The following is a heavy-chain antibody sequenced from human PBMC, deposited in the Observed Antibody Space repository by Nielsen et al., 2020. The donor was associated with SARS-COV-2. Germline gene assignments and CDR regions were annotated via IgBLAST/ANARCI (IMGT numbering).Heavy chain of an antibody. J-gene: IGHJ4*02. CDR2: VYASGIT. CDR1: GGSISGYY. Sequence: SETLSLTCSVSGGSISGYYWRWIRQPPGKCLEWFAYVYASGITNYNPSLQSRVTISSDTSKNEFSLRLTSVTAADTAVYYCARGRWEEYFDYWGQGTLVNDSS. V-gene: IGHV4-59*13. D-gene: IGHD1-26*01. CDR3: ARGRWEEYFDY.